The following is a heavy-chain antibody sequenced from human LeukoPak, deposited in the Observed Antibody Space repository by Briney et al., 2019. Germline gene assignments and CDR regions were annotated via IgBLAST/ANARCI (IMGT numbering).Heavy chain of an antibody. CDR2: TSSSDAGT. CDR1: GGSISSYY. Sequence: ETLSLTCTVSGGSISSYYWSWIRQPPGKGLEWVSATSSSDAGTYHADSVRGRFTISRDNSKNTLYLQMNSLRVEDAAVYYCARAPVTSCRGAYCYPFDYWGQGTLVTVSS. J-gene: IGHJ4*02. D-gene: IGHD2-21*01. CDR3: ARAPVTSCRGAYCYPFDY. V-gene: IGHV3-23*01.